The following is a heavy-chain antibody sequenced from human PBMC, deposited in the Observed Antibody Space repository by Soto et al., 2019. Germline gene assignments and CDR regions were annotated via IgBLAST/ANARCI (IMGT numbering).Heavy chain of an antibody. D-gene: IGHD1-20*01. CDR1: GFTFSTFG. CDR2: ISYDGGIE. J-gene: IGHJ6*02. CDR3: AKVSRPVGYNWDYGMDV. V-gene: IGHV3-30*18. Sequence: QVQLVESGGGVVQPGRSLRLSCAASGFTFSTFGMHWVRQAPGKGLEWVAVISYDGGIEYYAESVKGRFTISRDNSKNTLFLQMNSLRAEDTAVYYCAKVSRPVGYNWDYGMDVWGQGTTVTVSS.